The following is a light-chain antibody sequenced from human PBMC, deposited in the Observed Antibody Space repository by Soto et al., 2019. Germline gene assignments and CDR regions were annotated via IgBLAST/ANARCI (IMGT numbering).Light chain of an antibody. J-gene: IGKJ1*01. CDR1: QFVSSR. Sequence: DIVVTQSPATLSASPGERVTLSCRASQFVSSRLAWYQRRPGQVPRLLIYDTSTRDPGISARFSGSGSGTEFTLTISSLQSEDFAVYYCQEYIQWPPGMFGPGTKVDIK. CDR3: QEYIQWPPGM. V-gene: IGKV3-15*01. CDR2: DTS.